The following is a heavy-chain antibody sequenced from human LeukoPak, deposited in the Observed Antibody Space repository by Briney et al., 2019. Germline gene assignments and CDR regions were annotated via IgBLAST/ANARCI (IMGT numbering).Heavy chain of an antibody. Sequence: GGALRLSCAASGFILSTDSLNWVRQAPGKGLEGISYIDGSSNTIYYADSVKGRFTISRDSAKNSLYLQMNSLRAEDTAVYYCARSSIAAAGKRGSGFDPWGQGTLVTVSS. CDR1: GFILSTDS. D-gene: IGHD6-13*01. V-gene: IGHV3-48*04. CDR2: IDGSSNTI. J-gene: IGHJ5*02. CDR3: ARSSIAAAGKRGSGFDP.